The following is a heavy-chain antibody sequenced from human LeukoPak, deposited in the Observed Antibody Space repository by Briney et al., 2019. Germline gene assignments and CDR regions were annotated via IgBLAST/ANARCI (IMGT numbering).Heavy chain of an antibody. CDR3: ARGGYYDSSGYFDY. J-gene: IGHJ4*02. V-gene: IGHV3-64*01. D-gene: IGHD3-22*01. Sequence: GGSLRLSCAASGFTFSNYAMHCVRQAPGKGLEYVSAISSNGGSTYYANSVKGRFTISRDNSKNTLYLQMGSLRAEDMAVYYCARGGYYDSSGYFDYWGQGTLVTVSS. CDR2: ISSNGGST. CDR1: GFTFSNYA.